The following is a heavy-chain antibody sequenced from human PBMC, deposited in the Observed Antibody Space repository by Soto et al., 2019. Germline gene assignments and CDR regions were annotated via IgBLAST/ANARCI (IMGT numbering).Heavy chain of an antibody. CDR1: GGSISSGDYY. CDR3: AREVRFGGFDY. Sequence: TLSLTCTVSGGSISSGDYYWSWIRQPPGKGLEWIGYIYYSGSTYYNPSLKSRVTISVDTSKNQFSLKLSSVTAADMAVYYCAREVRFGGFDYWGQGTLVTVSS. V-gene: IGHV4-30-4*01. CDR2: IYYSGST. D-gene: IGHD3-10*01. J-gene: IGHJ4*02.